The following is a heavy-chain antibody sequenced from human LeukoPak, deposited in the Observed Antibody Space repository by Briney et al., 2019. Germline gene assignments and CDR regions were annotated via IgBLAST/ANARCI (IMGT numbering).Heavy chain of an antibody. Sequence: KASETLSLTCTVSGYSISSGYYWGWIRQPPGKGLEWIGSIYHSGSTYYNPSLKSRVTMSVDTSKNQFSLKLSSVTAADTAVYYCATYGGTGYYGFAYWGQGTLVTVSS. V-gene: IGHV4-38-2*02. CDR1: GYSISSGYY. D-gene: IGHD3/OR15-3a*01. CDR2: IYHSGST. CDR3: ATYGGTGYYGFAY. J-gene: IGHJ4*02.